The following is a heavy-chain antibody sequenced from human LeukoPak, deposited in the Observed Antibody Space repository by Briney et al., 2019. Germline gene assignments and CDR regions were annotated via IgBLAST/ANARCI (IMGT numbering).Heavy chain of an antibody. V-gene: IGHV4-39*07. CDR3: ARDKVEWELLPFDY. D-gene: IGHD1-26*01. J-gene: IGHJ4*02. Sequence: KPSETLSLTCTVSGGSISSSSYYWGWIRQPPGKGLEWIGSIYYSGSTYYNPSLKSRVTISVDTSKNQFSLKLSSVTAADTAVYYCARDKVEWELLPFDYWGQGTLVTVSS. CDR1: GGSISSSSYY. CDR2: IYYSGST.